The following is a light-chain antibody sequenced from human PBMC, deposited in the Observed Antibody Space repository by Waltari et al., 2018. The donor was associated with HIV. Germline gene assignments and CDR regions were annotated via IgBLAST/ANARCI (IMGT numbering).Light chain of an antibody. V-gene: IGKV3-11*01. Sequence: ENVLTQSPATLSLSPGERATLSFRASQSVDDYLAWYQQKPGQAPRLLIYDTSHRVTGIPARFSGSGSGTDFTLTISSLEPEDFAVYYCQQRSNWPPTFGGGTKVEI. J-gene: IGKJ4*01. CDR1: QSVDDY. CDR2: DTS. CDR3: QQRSNWPPT.